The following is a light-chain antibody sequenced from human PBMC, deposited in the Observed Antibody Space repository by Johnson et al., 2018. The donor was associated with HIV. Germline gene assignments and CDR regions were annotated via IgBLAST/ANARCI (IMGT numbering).Light chain of an antibody. CDR2: END. CDR1: NSNIGENY. V-gene: IGLV1-51*01. CDR3: GTWARSLSLYV. J-gene: IGLJ1*01. Sequence: QSVLTQPPSVSAAPGQKVTISCSGSNSNIGENYVSWYQQVTGTAPKLLIYENDKRPSGIPDRFSGSKSGTSATLDITGLQTGDEADYYCGTWARSLSLYVFSTGTKVT.